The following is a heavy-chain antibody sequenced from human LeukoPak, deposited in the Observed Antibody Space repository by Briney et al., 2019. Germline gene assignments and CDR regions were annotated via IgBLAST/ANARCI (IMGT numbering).Heavy chain of an antibody. CDR1: GYTLTSYG. CDR3: ARGAYGDK. Sequence: GASVKVSCEASGYTLTSYGINWMRPAPGQGLEWMGWISTQSGNTNYAQKVQGRLTLTTDRSTNTAYMELRSLRPDDTAVYYCARGAYGDKWGQGTMVTVSS. CDR2: ISTQSGNT. D-gene: IGHD4-17*01. J-gene: IGHJ4*02. V-gene: IGHV1-18*01.